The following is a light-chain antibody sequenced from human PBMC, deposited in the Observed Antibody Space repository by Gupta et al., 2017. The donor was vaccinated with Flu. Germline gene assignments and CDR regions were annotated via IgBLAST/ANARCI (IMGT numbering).Light chain of an antibody. CDR1: SGHSSYA. CDR3: QTWSTGFFV. CDR2: LNSDGSH. J-gene: IGLJ2*01. Sequence: QLVLTQSPSASASLGASVKLTCTLSSGHSSYAIAWHQQQPEKGPRYLMNLNSDGSHSKGDGIPDRFSGSSSGAARYPTISSLQSEDEAYYYCQTWSTGFFVFGGGTKLTVL. V-gene: IGLV4-69*01.